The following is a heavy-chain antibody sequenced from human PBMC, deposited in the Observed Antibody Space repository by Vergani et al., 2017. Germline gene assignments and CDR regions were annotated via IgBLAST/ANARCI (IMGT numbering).Heavy chain of an antibody. D-gene: IGHD2-2*01. CDR1: GGSISSGSYY. Sequence: QVQLQESGPGLVKPSQTLSLTCTVPGGSISSGSYYWSWIRQPAGKGLEWIGRTYTSGSTNYNPSLKSRVTISVDTSKNQFSLKLSAVTAAGTAVYYCARGYCSSTSCLPGYWGQGTLVTVSS. CDR3: ARGYCSSTSCLPGY. CDR2: TYTSGST. V-gene: IGHV4-61*02. J-gene: IGHJ4*02.